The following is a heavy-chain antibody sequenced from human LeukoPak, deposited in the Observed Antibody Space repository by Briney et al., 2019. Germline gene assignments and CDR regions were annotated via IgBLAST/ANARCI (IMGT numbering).Heavy chain of an antibody. V-gene: IGHV1-69*13. D-gene: IGHD2-2*01. CDR2: IIPIFGTA. CDR1: GGTFSSYA. CDR3: ARIPPGGSSPPDY. J-gene: IGHJ4*02. Sequence: SVKVSCKASGGTFSSYAISWVRQAPGQGLEWMGGIIPIFGTANYAQKFQGRVTITADESTSTAYMELSSLRSEDTAVYYCARIPPGGSSPPDYWGQGTLVTVSS.